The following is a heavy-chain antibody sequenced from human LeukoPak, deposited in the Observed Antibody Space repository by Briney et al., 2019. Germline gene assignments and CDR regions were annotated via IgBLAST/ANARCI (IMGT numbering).Heavy chain of an antibody. Sequence: SETLSLTCAVSGGSIRSAGFYWSWLRQPPGKGLEWIGSIYHAGSTYYNPSLKSRVTMSVDRSKKQFSLNLKSVNAADTAVYYCARAIIMVRGLGNFFDPWGQGTLVTVSS. D-gene: IGHD3-10*01. CDR3: ARAIIMVRGLGNFFDP. J-gene: IGHJ5*02. V-gene: IGHV4-30-2*01. CDR2: IYHAGST. CDR1: GGSIRSAGFY.